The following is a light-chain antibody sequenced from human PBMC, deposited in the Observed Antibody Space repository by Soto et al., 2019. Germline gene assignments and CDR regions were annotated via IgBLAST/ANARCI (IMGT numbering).Light chain of an antibody. CDR1: SSDVGSYKF. Sequence: QSVLTQPRSVSGSPGQSVTISCTGTSSDVGSYKFVSWYQHHPGKAPQLIIFDVNKRPSGVPDRFSGSNSGSAASLTISGLQPEDEADYFCCSFVDSDTVLFGGGTKLTV. V-gene: IGLV2-11*01. CDR3: CSFVDSDTVL. J-gene: IGLJ3*02. CDR2: DVN.